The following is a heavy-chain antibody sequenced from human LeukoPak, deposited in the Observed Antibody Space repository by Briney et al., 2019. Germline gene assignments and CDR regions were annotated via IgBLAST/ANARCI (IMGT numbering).Heavy chain of an antibody. V-gene: IGHV1-2*02. CDR1: GYTFTGYY. J-gene: IGHJ3*02. CDR3: ASGILTGWSDAFDI. Sequence: ASVKVSCKASGYTFTGYYMHWVRQAPGQGLEWMGWINPNSGGTNYAQKFQGRVTMTRDTSISTAYMELSILRSDDTAVYYCASGILTGWSDAFDIWGQGTMVTVSS. D-gene: IGHD3-9*01. CDR2: INPNSGGT.